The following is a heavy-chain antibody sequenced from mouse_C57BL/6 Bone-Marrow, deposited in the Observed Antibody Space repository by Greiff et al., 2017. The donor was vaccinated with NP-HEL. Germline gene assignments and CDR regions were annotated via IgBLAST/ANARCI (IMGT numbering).Heavy chain of an antibody. D-gene: IGHD1-1*01. CDR1: GYTFTDHT. Sequence: QVQLQQSDAELVKPGASVKISCKVSGYTFTDHTIHWMKQRPEQGLEWIGYIYPRDGSTKYNEKFKGKATLTADKSSSTAYMQLNSLTSEDSAVYFCARRCLIYYYGSSYSMDYWGQGTSVTVSS. CDR3: ARRCLIYYYGSSYSMDY. J-gene: IGHJ4*01. CDR2: IYPRDGST. V-gene: IGHV1-78*01.